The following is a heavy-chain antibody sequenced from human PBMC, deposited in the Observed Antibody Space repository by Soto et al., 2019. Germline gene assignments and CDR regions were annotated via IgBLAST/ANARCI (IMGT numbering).Heavy chain of an antibody. D-gene: IGHD3-3*01. CDR2: ISAYNGNT. Sequence: ASVKVSCKASGYTFTSYGISWVRQAPGQGLEWMGWISAYNGNTNYAQKLQGRVTMTTDTSTSTAYMELRILRSDDTAVYYCARGFGSGYYTSGAFDIWGQGTMVTVSS. J-gene: IGHJ3*02. V-gene: IGHV1-18*04. CDR3: ARGFGSGYYTSGAFDI. CDR1: GYTFTSYG.